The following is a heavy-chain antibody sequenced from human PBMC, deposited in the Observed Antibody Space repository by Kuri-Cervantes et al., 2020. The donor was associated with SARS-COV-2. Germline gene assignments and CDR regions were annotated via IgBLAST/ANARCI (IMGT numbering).Heavy chain of an antibody. V-gene: IGHV1-2*02. D-gene: IGHD3-3*01. J-gene: IGHJ4*02. CDR3: ARASNDFWSGNYFDY. CDR1: GYTFTSYY. CDR2: INPDTGYT. Sequence: ASVKVSCKASGYTFTSYYMHWVRQAPGQGLEWVGWINPDTGYTNYAQKFQGRVTMTRDTSISTAYMEMSRLRSDDTAVYYCARASNDFWSGNYFDYWGQGPLVTVSS.